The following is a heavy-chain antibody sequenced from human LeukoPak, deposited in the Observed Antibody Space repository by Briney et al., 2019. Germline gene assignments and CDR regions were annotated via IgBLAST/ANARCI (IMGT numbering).Heavy chain of an antibody. CDR3: TTGPFDYYGSASYLANGMDV. J-gene: IGHJ6*02. CDR2: IKSKTDGGTT. CDR1: GFTFSNAW. D-gene: IGHD3-10*01. Sequence: AGSLRLSCAASGFTFSNAWMGWVRQAPGKGLEWVGRIKSKTDGGTTDYSAPVKGRFTISRDDSKNTLYLQMNSLKTEDTAVYYCTTGPFDYYGSASYLANGMDVWGQGTTVTVSS. V-gene: IGHV3-15*01.